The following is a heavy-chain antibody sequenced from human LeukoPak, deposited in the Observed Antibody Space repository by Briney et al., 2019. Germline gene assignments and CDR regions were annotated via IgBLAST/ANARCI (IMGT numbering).Heavy chain of an antibody. CDR1: GYTFTSYG. D-gene: IGHD5-12*01. Sequence: GASVKVSCKASGYTFTSYGISWVRPAPGQGLEWVGWISAYNGSTNYAQKLQGRVTMTTDTFTSTAYMELRSLRSDDTAVYYCARDVATIVRPMGRIYYWGQGTLVTVSS. V-gene: IGHV1-18*01. CDR3: ARDVATIVRPMGRIYY. CDR2: ISAYNGST. J-gene: IGHJ4*02.